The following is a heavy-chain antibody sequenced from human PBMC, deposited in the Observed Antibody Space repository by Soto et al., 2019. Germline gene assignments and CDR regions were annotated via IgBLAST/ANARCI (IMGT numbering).Heavy chain of an antibody. V-gene: IGHV4-31*03. Sequence: SETLSLTCTVSGGSISSGGYYWSWIRQHPGKGLEWIGYIYYSGSTYYNPSLKSRVTISVDTSKNQFSLKLSSVTAADSAVYYCARGYSGYEPRYYFDYWGQGTLVTVSS. CDR1: GGSISSGGYY. CDR3: ARGYSGYEPRYYFDY. CDR2: IYYSGST. D-gene: IGHD5-12*01. J-gene: IGHJ4*02.